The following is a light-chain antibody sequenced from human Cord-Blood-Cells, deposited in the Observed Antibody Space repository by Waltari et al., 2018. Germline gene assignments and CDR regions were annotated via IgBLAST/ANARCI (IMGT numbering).Light chain of an antibody. V-gene: IGLV2-23*01. CDR2: EGS. J-gene: IGLJ2*01. CDR3: CSYAGSVV. Sequence: QSALTQPASVSGSPGQSITISCTGTSSDVGSYNLVSWYQQHPGKAPKLMIYEGSKRPLGVSNRFSGSKTGDTASLTVSWLEAEDEADYYCCSYAGSVVFGGGTKLTVL. CDR1: SSDVGSYNL.